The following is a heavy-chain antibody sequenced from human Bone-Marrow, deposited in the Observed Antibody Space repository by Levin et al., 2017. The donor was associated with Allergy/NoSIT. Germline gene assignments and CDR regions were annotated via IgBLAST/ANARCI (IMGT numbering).Heavy chain of an antibody. CDR1: GFTLSNYA. D-gene: IGHD6-19*01. CDR2: TWFDGSQK. V-gene: IGHV3-33*01. Sequence: PGGSLRLSCAASGFTLSNYAIHWVRQAPGKGLEWVAVTWFDGSQKYYRESVKGRLTISRDNLKNTVYLEMNNLRAEDTALYYCVREGGQSDYSSGYYPGWFDPWGQGTLVTVSS. J-gene: IGHJ5*02. CDR3: VREGGQSDYSSGYYPGWFDP.